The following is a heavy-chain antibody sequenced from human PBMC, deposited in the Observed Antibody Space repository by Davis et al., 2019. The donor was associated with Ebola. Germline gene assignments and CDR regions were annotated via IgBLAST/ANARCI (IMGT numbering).Heavy chain of an antibody. CDR1: GFTFTNAW. J-gene: IGHJ4*02. D-gene: IGHD1-26*01. Sequence: GGSLRLSCAASGFTFTNAWMSWVRQAPGKGLEWVGLIKTKTDGGTTDYAPPVKGRFTISRDDSKNTLYLQLNSLKTEDTAVYYCATGLVGALPYWGQGTLVTVSS. CDR2: IKTKTDGGTT. CDR3: ATGLVGALPY. V-gene: IGHV3-15*01.